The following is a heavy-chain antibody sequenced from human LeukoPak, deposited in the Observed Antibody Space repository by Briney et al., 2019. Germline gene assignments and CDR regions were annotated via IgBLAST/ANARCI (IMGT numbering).Heavy chain of an antibody. Sequence: ASHTLSLTRTVSGDSISSGNYFGSWIRQPAGKGLEWIGRIYTSGSTNYNPSLKSRVTISVDTSKNQFSLKLSSVTAADTAVYYCARDNRSSGPDYWGQGTLVTVSS. CDR1: GDSISSGNYF. CDR2: IYTSGST. V-gene: IGHV4-61*02. CDR3: ARDNRSSGPDY. J-gene: IGHJ4*02. D-gene: IGHD6-19*01.